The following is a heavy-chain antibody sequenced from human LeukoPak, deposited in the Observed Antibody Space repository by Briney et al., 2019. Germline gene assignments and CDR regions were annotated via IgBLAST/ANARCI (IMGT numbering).Heavy chain of an antibody. D-gene: IGHD6-19*01. CDR1: GYSFTSYW. V-gene: IGHV5-51*01. J-gene: IGHJ6*02. CDR3: ARRDSSGWYRGGYYYGMDV. Sequence: GESLKISFKGSGYSFTSYWIGWVRQVPGKGLEWMVIIYPGDSATRYSPSFQGQVTISADKSISTAYLQWSSLKASDTGMYYCARRDSSGWYRGGYYYGMDVWGQGTTVTVSS. CDR2: IYPGDSAT.